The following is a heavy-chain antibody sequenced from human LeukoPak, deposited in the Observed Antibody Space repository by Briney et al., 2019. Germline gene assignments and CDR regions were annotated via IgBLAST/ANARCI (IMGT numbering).Heavy chain of an antibody. V-gene: IGHV4-59*10. D-gene: IGHD6-13*01. CDR2: IYTSGST. CDR1: GGSFSGYY. J-gene: IGHJ4*02. Sequence: SETLSLTCAVYGGSFSGYYWSWIRQPAGKGLEWIGRIYTSGSTNYNPSLKSRVTISVDTSKNQFSLKLSSVTAADTAVYYCATYSSSWRSFDYWGQGTLVTVSS. CDR3: ATYSSSWRSFDY.